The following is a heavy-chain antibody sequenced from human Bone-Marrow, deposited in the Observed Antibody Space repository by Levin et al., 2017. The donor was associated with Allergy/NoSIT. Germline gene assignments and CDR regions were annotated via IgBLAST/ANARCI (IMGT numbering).Heavy chain of an antibody. CDR1: GGSVSSEKYY. J-gene: IGHJ3*02. CDR2: IYNSGTT. V-gene: IGHV4-61*01. D-gene: IGHD1-26*01. Sequence: SSETLSLTCTVSGGSVSSEKYYWNWIRQPPGKGLEWIAYIYNSGTTNYSPSLKSRVTMSVDTSENQFSLKLSSVTAADTAVYYCARVEVGATLGDLAFDIWGQGTMVTVSS. CDR3: ARVEVGATLGDLAFDI.